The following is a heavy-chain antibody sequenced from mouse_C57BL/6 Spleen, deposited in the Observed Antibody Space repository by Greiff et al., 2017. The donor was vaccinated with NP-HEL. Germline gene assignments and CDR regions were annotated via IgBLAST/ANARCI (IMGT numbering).Heavy chain of an antibody. CDR2: INPNNGGD. CDR1: GYTFTDYN. Sequence: VQLKASGPELVKPGASVKIPCKASGYTFTDYNMDWVKQSHGQSLEWIGDINPNNGGDNYNQQFKGKATLTVDTSSSTADMELRSLTSEDTAVYYGARSGEDYVGFDCWGKGTTLTVAS. V-gene: IGHV1-18*01. J-gene: IGHJ2*01. D-gene: IGHD2-4*01. CDR3: ARSGEDYVGFDC.